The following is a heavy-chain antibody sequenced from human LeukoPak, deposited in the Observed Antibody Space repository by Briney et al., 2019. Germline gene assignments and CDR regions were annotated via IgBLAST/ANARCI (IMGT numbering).Heavy chain of an antibody. CDR2: ISAYNGNT. D-gene: IGHD3-3*01. CDR1: GYTFTSYG. CDR3: ARDQVRFLEWLLSDYFDY. Sequence: ASVKVSCKASGYTFTSYGISWVRQAPGQGLEWMGWISAYNGNTNYAQKLQGRVTMTTDTSTSTAYMELRSLRSDDTAVYYCARDQVRFLEWLLSDYFDYWGQGTLVTVSS. V-gene: IGHV1-18*01. J-gene: IGHJ4*02.